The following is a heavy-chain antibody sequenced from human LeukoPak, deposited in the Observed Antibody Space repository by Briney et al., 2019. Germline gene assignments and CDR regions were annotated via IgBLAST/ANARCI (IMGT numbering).Heavy chain of an antibody. D-gene: IGHD7-27*01. CDR1: GFTFSSYG. J-gene: IGHJ3*02. CDR2: IWYDGSNK. Sequence: GRSLTLSCAASGFTFSSYGMHWVRQAPGKGLEWVAVIWYDGSNKYYADSVKGRFTISRDNSKNTLYLQMNSLRAEDTAVYYCARGGLGIGDFDIWGQGTMVTVSS. CDR3: ARGGLGIGDFDI. V-gene: IGHV3-33*01.